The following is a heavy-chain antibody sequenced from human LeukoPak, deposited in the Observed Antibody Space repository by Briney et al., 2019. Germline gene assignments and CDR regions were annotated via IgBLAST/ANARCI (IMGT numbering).Heavy chain of an antibody. CDR1: GFTFGSYA. V-gene: IGHV3-23*01. Sequence: GGSLRLSCAASGFTFGSYAMNWVRQAPGKGLEWVSTISGSGSTTYYADSVKGRFTISRDNSKNTLYMQMNSLRAEDTALYYCARDWYFDLWGRGTLVTVSS. CDR2: ISGSGSTT. CDR3: ARDWYFDL. J-gene: IGHJ2*01.